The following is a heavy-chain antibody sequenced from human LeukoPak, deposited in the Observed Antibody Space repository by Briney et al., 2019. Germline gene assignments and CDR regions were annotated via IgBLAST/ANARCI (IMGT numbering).Heavy chain of an antibody. D-gene: IGHD7-27*01. Sequence: GGSLRLSCTASGFTFGDYAMSWVRQAPGKGLEWVGFIRSKAYGGTTEYAASVKGRFTISRDDSKSIAYLQMNSLKTEDTAVYYCTRGRANWGSYYFDYWGQGTLVTVSS. CDR3: TRGRANWGSYYFDY. V-gene: IGHV3-49*04. CDR2: IRSKAYGGTT. CDR1: GFTFGDYA. J-gene: IGHJ4*02.